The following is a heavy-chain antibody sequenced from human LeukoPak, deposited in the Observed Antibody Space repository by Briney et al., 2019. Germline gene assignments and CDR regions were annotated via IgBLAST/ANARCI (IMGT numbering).Heavy chain of an antibody. J-gene: IGHJ6*02. V-gene: IGHV3-53*04. Sequence: GGSLRLSCAASGFTFSCYAMSWVRQAPGKGLEWVSVIYSGGSTYYADSVKGRFTISRHNSKNTLYLQMNSLRAEDTAVYYCARDLTVVVTAKIYYYGMDVWGQGTTVTVSS. CDR3: ARDLTVVVTAKIYYYGMDV. CDR1: GFTFSCYA. D-gene: IGHD2-21*02. CDR2: IYSGGST.